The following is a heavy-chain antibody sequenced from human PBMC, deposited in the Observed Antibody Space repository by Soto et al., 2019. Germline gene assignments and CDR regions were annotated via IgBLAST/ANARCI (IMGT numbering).Heavy chain of an antibody. J-gene: IGHJ3*02. CDR2: ISYDGSNK. Sequence: FPRLSFGAPGFPLRSYGMHRVRQGPGKGLEWVAVISYDGSNKYYADSVKGRFTISRDNSKNTLYLQMNSLRAEDTAVYYCAKGGYSYGYDYAFDIWGQGTMVTVSS. D-gene: IGHD5-18*01. CDR3: AKGGYSYGYDYAFDI. CDR1: GFPLRSYG. V-gene: IGHV3-30*18.